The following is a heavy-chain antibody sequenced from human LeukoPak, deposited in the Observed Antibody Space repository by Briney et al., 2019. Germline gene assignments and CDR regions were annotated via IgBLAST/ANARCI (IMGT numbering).Heavy chain of an antibody. J-gene: IGHJ3*02. Sequence: SETLSLTCTVSGGSISSYYWSWIRQPPGKGMEWIGYIYYSGSTNYNPSLKSRVTISVDTSKNQCSLKLSSVTAADTAVYYCARTPTSVYAFDIWGQGTMVTVSS. D-gene: IGHD4-11*01. CDR2: IYYSGST. CDR1: GGSISSYY. CDR3: ARTPTSVYAFDI. V-gene: IGHV4-59*01.